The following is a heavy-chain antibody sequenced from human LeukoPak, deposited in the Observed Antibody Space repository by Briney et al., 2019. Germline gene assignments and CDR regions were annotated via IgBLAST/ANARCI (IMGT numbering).Heavy chain of an antibody. V-gene: IGHV5-10-1*01. D-gene: IGHD3-22*01. J-gene: IGHJ4*02. CDR1: GSIFTNYG. CDR2: IDPSDSYS. Sequence: GSSLQISCEGSGSIFTNYGISWVRQLPGKLLEWMGRIDPSDSYSYYGPSSQGHVTISADRSISTAYLQWRSLKASDTAMYYCARQLDYYDKRDYWGQGTLVSVAS. CDR3: ARQLDYYDKRDY.